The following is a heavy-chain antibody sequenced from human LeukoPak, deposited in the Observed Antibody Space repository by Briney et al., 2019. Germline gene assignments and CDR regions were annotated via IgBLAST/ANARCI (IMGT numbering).Heavy chain of an antibody. Sequence: ASVTVSCKASGYTFTSYAMHWVRQAPGQRLEWMGWINAGNGNTKYSQKFQGRVTITRDTSASTAYMELSSLRSEDTAVYYCARDPLGGYCSSTSCYGAFDIWGQGTMVTVSS. CDR3: ARDPLGGYCSSTSCYGAFDI. CDR1: GYTFTSYA. CDR2: INAGNGNT. D-gene: IGHD2-2*01. V-gene: IGHV1-3*01. J-gene: IGHJ3*02.